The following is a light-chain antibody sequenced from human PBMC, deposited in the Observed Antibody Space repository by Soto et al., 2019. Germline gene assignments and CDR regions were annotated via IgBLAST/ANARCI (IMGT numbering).Light chain of an antibody. CDR1: QSVNTN. Sequence: VMTQSPANLSVSAGERATLSCRASQSVNTNLAWYQQKLGQPPRALIFGASNRGTGVPARFSGIVSGTEGSITINSLQSEDGSVYVGQELNTWPWTFGQGTKVDIK. CDR2: GAS. CDR3: QELNTWPWT. V-gene: IGKV3-15*01. J-gene: IGKJ1*01.